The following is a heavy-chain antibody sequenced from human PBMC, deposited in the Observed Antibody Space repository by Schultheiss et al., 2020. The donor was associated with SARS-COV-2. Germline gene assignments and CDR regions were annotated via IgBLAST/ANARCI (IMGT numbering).Heavy chain of an antibody. Sequence: SETLSLTCTVSGGSISSYYWGWIRQPPGKGLEWIGYIYYSGSTNYNPSLKSRVTISVDTSKNQFSLKLSSVTAADTAVYYCAVGTQGRGAFDIWGQGTMVTVSS. V-gene: IGHV4-59*08. CDR1: GGSISSYY. CDR2: IYYSGST. J-gene: IGHJ3*02. D-gene: IGHD1-26*01. CDR3: AVGTQGRGAFDI.